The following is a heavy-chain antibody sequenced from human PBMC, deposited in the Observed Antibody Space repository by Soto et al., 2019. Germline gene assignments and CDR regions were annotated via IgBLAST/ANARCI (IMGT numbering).Heavy chain of an antibody. Sequence: SETLSLTCTVSGGSISSSSYYWGWIRQPPGKGLEWIGSIYYSGSTYYNPSLKSRVTISVDTSKNQFSLKLSSVTAADTAVYYCARVVRSGYDQFDYWGQGTLVTVSS. CDR3: ARVVRSGYDQFDY. V-gene: IGHV4-39*01. D-gene: IGHD5-12*01. CDR1: GGSISSSSYY. J-gene: IGHJ4*02. CDR2: IYYSGST.